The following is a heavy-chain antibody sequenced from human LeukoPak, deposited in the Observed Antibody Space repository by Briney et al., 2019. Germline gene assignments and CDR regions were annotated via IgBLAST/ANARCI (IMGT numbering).Heavy chain of an antibody. J-gene: IGHJ3*02. CDR3: ARDIYYDRRGYVFDI. D-gene: IGHD3-22*01. Sequence: ASVKVSCKASGYTFTSYGISWVRQAPGQGLEWMGWISAYNGNTNYAQKLQGRVTMTTDTSTSTAYMELRSLRSDDTAVYYCARDIYYDRRGYVFDIWGQGTMVPVSS. CDR2: ISAYNGNT. V-gene: IGHV1-18*01. CDR1: GYTFTSYG.